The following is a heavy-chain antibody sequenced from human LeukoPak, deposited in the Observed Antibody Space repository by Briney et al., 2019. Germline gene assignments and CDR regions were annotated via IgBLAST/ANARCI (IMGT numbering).Heavy chain of an antibody. CDR2: INHSGST. CDR3: AGGLLWDDY. Sequence: SETLSLTCAVYGGSFSGYYWSWIRQPPGKGLEWIGEINHSGSTNYNPSLKSRVTISVDTSKNQFSLKLSSVTAADTAVYFCAGGLLWDDYWGQGTLVTVSS. J-gene: IGHJ4*02. V-gene: IGHV4-34*01. CDR1: GGSFSGYY. D-gene: IGHD2-2*01.